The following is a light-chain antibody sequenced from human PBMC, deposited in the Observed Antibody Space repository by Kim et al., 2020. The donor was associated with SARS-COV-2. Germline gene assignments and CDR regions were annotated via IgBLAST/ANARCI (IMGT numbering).Light chain of an antibody. V-gene: IGLV3-21*04. CDR2: YDS. Sequence: PGMTARISGGGTSSESKSVPCYQGKPGQAPVLVISYDSDRPSGIPGRFSGSNAGNPATLTISRVEAGDEADYYCQVWDSSSDHRVVFGGGTQLTVL. CDR1: SSESKS. J-gene: IGLJ2*01. CDR3: QVWDSSSDHRVV.